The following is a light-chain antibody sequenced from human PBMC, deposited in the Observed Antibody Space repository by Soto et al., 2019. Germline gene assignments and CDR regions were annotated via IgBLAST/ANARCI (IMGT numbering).Light chain of an antibody. CDR1: QSVSSSY. J-gene: IGKJ3*01. Sequence: EIVLTQSPCTLSLSPGERATLSCRASQSVSSSYLAWYQQKPGQAPRLLIYGASSRATGIPDRFSGSGSGTDLPLTISRLEPEDFAVYYCQQYGSSPPFTFGPGTKVDIK. V-gene: IGKV3-20*01. CDR3: QQYGSSPPFT. CDR2: GAS.